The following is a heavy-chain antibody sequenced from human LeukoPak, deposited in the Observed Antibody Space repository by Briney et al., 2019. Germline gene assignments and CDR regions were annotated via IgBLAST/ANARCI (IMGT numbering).Heavy chain of an antibody. CDR1: GFTFSSYA. CDR2: ISGSGGST. D-gene: IGHD6-19*01. CDR3: AGDSSGWYLGDY. J-gene: IGHJ4*02. V-gene: IGHV3-23*01. Sequence: GGSLRLSCAASGFTFSSYAMSWVRQAPGKGLEWVSAISGSGGSTYYADFVKGRFTISRDNSKNTLYLQMNSLRAEDTAVYYCAGDSSGWYLGDYWGQGTLVTVSS.